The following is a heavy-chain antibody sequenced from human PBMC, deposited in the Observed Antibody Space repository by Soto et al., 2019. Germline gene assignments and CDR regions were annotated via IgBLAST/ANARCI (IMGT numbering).Heavy chain of an antibody. CDR2: ISSSSSYI. V-gene: IGHV3-21*01. CDR1: GFTFSSYG. Sequence: GGSLRLSCAASGFTFSSYGMNWVRQAPGKGLEWVSSISSSSSYIYYADSVKGRFTISRDNAKNSLYLQMNSLRAEDTAVYYCAREINWNDVFDAFDIWGQGTMVTVSS. CDR3: AREINWNDVFDAFDI. D-gene: IGHD1-1*01. J-gene: IGHJ3*02.